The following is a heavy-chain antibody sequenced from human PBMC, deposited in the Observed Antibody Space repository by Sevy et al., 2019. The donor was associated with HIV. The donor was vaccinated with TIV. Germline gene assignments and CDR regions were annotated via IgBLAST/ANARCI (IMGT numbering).Heavy chain of an antibody. CDR2: ISGSGGST. CDR3: AKDPGIAVAGTRRFADY. CDR1: GFTFSSYA. J-gene: IGHJ4*02. V-gene: IGHV3-23*01. D-gene: IGHD6-19*01. Sequence: GESLKISCAASGFTFSSYAMSWVRQAPGKGLEWVSAISGSGGSTYYADSVKGRFTIPRDNSKNTVYLQMNSLRAEDTAVYYCAKDPGIAVAGTRRFADYWGQGTLVTVSS.